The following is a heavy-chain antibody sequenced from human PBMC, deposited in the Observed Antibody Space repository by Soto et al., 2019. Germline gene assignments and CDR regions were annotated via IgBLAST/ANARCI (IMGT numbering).Heavy chain of an antibody. Sequence: ASVKVSCKASGYTFTSYGISWVRQAPGQGLEWMGWISAYNGNTNYAQKLQGRVTMTTDTSTSTAYMELRSLRSDDTAMYYCARDGCSGGSCYSHWLDPWGQGTLVTVSS. V-gene: IGHV1-18*01. CDR3: ARDGCSGGSCYSHWLDP. CDR1: GYTFTSYG. CDR2: ISAYNGNT. D-gene: IGHD2-15*01. J-gene: IGHJ5*02.